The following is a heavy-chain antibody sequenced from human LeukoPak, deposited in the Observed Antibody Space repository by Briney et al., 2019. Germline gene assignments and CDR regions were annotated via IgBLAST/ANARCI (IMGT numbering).Heavy chain of an antibody. V-gene: IGHV3-74*01. J-gene: IGHJ4*02. CDR3: ASASSATYYWALHY. CDR1: GFTFSSYA. D-gene: IGHD3-10*01. CDR2: ISSDGNSI. Sequence: GGSLRLSCAASGFTFSSYAMSWVRQAPGKGLVWLARISSDGNSISYADSAKGRFSISRDNSKNTMYLQMNSLRAEDTAVYYCASASSATYYWALHYWGQGTLVTVSS.